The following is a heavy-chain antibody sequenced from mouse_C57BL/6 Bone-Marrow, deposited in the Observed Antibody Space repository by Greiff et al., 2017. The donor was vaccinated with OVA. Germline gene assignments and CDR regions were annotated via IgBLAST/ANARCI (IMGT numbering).Heavy chain of an antibody. CDR3: ARDGNSLDY. J-gene: IGHJ4*01. CDR2: INPGSGGT. D-gene: IGHD2-1*01. V-gene: IGHV1-54*01. CDR1: GYAFTNYL. Sequence: QVQLQQSGAELVRPGTSVKVSCKASGYAFTNYLIEWVKQRPGQGLEWIGVINPGSGGTNYNEKFKGKATLTADKSSSTAYMQLSSLTSEDSAVYFWARDGNSLDYWGQGTSVTVSS.